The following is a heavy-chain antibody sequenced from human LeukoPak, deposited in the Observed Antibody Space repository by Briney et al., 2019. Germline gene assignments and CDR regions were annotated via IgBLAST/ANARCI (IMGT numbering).Heavy chain of an antibody. J-gene: IGHJ4*02. Sequence: SETLSLTCTVSGGSISSSSYYWSWIRQPPGKGLEWIGYTHYSGNTNYNASLKSRVTISVDMSKNQFSLKLNSVTAADTAVYYCARQGPLTTAVTTRTNPFDYWGQGTLVTVSS. V-gene: IGHV4-61*05. CDR3: ARQGPLTTAVTTRTNPFDY. CDR1: GGSISSSSYY. D-gene: IGHD4-11*01. CDR2: THYSGNT.